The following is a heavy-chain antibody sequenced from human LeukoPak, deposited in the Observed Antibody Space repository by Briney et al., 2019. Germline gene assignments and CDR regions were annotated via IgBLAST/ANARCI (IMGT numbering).Heavy chain of an antibody. D-gene: IGHD2-2*01. CDR2: ISSSSSTI. J-gene: IGHJ4*02. CDR3: APQLLDYFDY. V-gene: IGHV3-48*03. CDR1: GFTFSSYE. Sequence: PGGSLRLSCAASGFTFSSYEVNWVRQAPGKGLEWVSYISSSSSTIYYADSVKGRFTISRDNAKNSLYLQMNSLRDEDTAVYYCAPQLLDYFDYWGQGTLVTVSS.